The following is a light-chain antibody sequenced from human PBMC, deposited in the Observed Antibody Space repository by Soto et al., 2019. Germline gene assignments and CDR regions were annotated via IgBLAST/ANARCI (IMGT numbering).Light chain of an antibody. J-gene: IGLJ3*02. CDR2: EGT. V-gene: IGLV2-23*01. Sequence: QSALTQPASVSGSPGQSITISCTGTSSDVGSYNLVSWYQQHPGKAPKVVIYEGTKRPSGISNRFSGSKSGNTASLTISGLQAEDEADYYCCSYTGSDTSRMFGGGTKLTVL. CDR1: SSDVGSYNL. CDR3: CSYTGSDTSRM.